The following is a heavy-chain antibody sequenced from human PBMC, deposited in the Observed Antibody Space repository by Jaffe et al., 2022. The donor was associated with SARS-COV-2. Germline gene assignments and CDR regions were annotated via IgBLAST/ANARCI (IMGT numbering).Heavy chain of an antibody. CDR2: IWYDGSDK. Sequence: QVQLVDSGGGVVQPGKSLRLSCAASGFTFSSYGMHWVRQAPGKGLEWVAVIWYDGSDKYYADSVKGRFTISRDNSKNTLYLQMNSLRAEDTAVYYCTRDLGGGNSGTFDYWGQGTLVTVSS. CDR1: GFTFSSYG. D-gene: IGHD2-21*02. CDR3: TRDLGGGNSGTFDY. J-gene: IGHJ4*02. V-gene: IGHV3-33*01.